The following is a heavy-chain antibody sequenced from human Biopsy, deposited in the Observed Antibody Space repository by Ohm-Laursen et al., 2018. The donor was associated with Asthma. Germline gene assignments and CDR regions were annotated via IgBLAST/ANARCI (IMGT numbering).Heavy chain of an antibody. CDR3: AKDFRGIAVAGDRGFDY. V-gene: IGHV3-23*01. CDR2: ILGNGVTT. J-gene: IGHJ4*02. D-gene: IGHD6-19*01. CDR1: GFPFSTYA. Sequence: GSLRLSCAASGFPFSTYAMSWARQAPGKGLEWVSSILGNGVTTYYADSVRGRFTISRDNSKSTLFLQMDSLSAEDTAVYYCAKDFRGIAVAGDRGFDYWGQGTLVTVSS.